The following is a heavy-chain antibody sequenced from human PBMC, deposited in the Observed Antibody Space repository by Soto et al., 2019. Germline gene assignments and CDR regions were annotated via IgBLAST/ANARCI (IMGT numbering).Heavy chain of an antibody. J-gene: IGHJ4*02. CDR2: ISSNSDKT. CDR1: GFKFSDHS. CDR3: ARLPKGSLVTA. Sequence: VVLVESGGGLVSPGGSLRLSCVASGFKFSDHSMNWVRQAPGKGLQWISYISSNSDKTYYADSVKSRFTVSRDNAKNALFLQMNSLRDDDTATYYCARLPKGSLVTAWGQGARVTVSS. D-gene: IGHD2-21*02. V-gene: IGHV3-48*02.